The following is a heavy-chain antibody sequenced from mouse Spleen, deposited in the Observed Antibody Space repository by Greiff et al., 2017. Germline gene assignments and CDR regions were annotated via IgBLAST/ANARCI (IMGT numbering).Heavy chain of an antibody. Sequence: VQLQQSGPELVKPGASVKISCKASGYTFTDYYMNWVKQSHGKSLEWIGDINPNNGGTSYNQKFKGKATLTVDKSSSTAYMELRSLTSEDSAVYYCARAWLPRDYWGQGTTLTVSS. CDR3: ARAWLPRDY. J-gene: IGHJ2*01. V-gene: IGHV1-26*01. CDR2: INPNNGGT. CDR1: GYTFTDYY. D-gene: IGHD2-2*01.